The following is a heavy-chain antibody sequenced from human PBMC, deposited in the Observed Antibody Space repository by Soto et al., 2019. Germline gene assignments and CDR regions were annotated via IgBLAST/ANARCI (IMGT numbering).Heavy chain of an antibody. CDR1: GFTVSSDY. D-gene: IGHD6-19*01. CDR2: INSDGSST. CDR3: AVAVAGPTAIGY. Sequence: GGSLRLSCAASGFTVSSDYMHWVRQAPGKGLVWVSRINSDGSSTSYADSVKGRFTISRDNAKNTLYLQMNSLRAEDTAVYYCAVAVAGPTAIGYWGQGTLVTVSS. J-gene: IGHJ4*02. V-gene: IGHV3-74*01.